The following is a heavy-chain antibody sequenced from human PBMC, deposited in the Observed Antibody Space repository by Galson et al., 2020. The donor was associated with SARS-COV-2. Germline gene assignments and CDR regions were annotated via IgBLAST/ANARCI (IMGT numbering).Heavy chain of an antibody. CDR1: GYTLTELS. D-gene: IGHD6-13*01. V-gene: IGHV1-24*01. CDR2: FDPEDGET. J-gene: IGHJ5*02. Sequence: AASVKVSCKVSGYTLTELSMHWVRQAPGKGLEWMGGFDPEDGETIYAQKFQGRVTMTEDTSTDTAYMELSSLRSEDTAVYYCATSIAAAVEHNNWFDPWGQGTLVTVSS. CDR3: ATSIAAAVEHNNWFDP.